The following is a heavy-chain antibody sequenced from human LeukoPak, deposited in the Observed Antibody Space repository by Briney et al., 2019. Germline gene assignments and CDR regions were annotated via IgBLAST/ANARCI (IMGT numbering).Heavy chain of an antibody. Sequence: SETLSLTCTVSGGSISSYYWSWIRQPPGKGLEWIGYIYYSGSTNYNPSLKSRVTISVDTSKNQFSLKLSSVTAADTAVYYCASQPGGMAARGRVFDYWGQGTLVTVSS. CDR1: GGSISSYY. V-gene: IGHV4-59*08. CDR3: ASQPGGMAARGRVFDY. D-gene: IGHD6-6*01. CDR2: IYYSGST. J-gene: IGHJ4*02.